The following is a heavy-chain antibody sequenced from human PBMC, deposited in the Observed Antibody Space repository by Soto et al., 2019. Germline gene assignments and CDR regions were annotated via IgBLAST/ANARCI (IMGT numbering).Heavy chain of an antibody. CDR2: ISAYNGTT. V-gene: IGHV1-18*04. CDR3: ARDFPLRVGVVIANWFDP. CDR1: GYTFTSYG. D-gene: IGHD3-3*01. J-gene: IGHJ5*02. Sequence: GASVKVSCKASGYTFTSYGISWVRQAPGQGLEWMGWISAYNGTTNYAQKLQGRVTMTTDTSTSTAYMELRSLRSDDTAVYYCARDFPLRVGVVIANWFDPWGQGTLVTVSS.